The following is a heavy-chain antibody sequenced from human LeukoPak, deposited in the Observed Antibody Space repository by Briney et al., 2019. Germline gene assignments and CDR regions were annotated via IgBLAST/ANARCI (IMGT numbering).Heavy chain of an antibody. CDR2: ISGSGGSS. D-gene: IGHD5-24*01. Sequence: GGSLRLSWAASGFTFTNYAMNWVRQAPGKGLEWVSAISGSGGSSSYADSVRGRFTISRDNSNNMLYLQMNSLRAEDTAVYYCAKPLRDAGSFNYPYFDFWGQGTLVTVSS. V-gene: IGHV3-23*01. CDR1: GFTFTNYA. J-gene: IGHJ4*02. CDR3: AKPLRDAGSFNYPYFDF.